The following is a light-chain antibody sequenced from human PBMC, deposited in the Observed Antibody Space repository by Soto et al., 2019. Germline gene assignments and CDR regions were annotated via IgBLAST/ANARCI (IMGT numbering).Light chain of an antibody. CDR1: QSISSN. V-gene: IGKV3-15*01. CDR3: QQYNNWPRT. CDR2: GAS. J-gene: IGKJ1*01. Sequence: MTQSPSTLSASVGDRVTITCLASQSISSNLAWYQQKPGQAPRLLIYGASTRATGIPARFSGSGSGTEFTLTISSLQSEDFAVYYCQQYNNWPRTFGQGTKVDIK.